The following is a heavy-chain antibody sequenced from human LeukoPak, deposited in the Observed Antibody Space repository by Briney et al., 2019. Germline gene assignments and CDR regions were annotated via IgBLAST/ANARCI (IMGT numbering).Heavy chain of an antibody. CDR2: IKQDGSEK. CDR1: GFTFSSYW. Sequence: PGGSLRLSCAASGFTFSSYWMSWVRQAPGKGLEWAANIKQDGSEKYYVDSVKGRFTISRDNAKNSLYLQMNSLRAEDMAVFYCARVRLGYCSSTNCPIYFDYWGQGTLVTVSS. D-gene: IGHD2-2*01. V-gene: IGHV3-7*03. CDR3: ARVRLGYCSSTNCPIYFDY. J-gene: IGHJ4*02.